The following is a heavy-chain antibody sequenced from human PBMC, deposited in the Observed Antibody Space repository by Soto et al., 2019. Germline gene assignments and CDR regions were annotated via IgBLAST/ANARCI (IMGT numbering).Heavy chain of an antibody. CDR1: SGSIRDYY. D-gene: IGHD3-22*01. Sequence: SETLSLTCTVSSGSIRDYYWGWIRQSPGKGLEWIGYIYYTGTTKYNPSLKSRVTISVDSSKSQFSLKLDSVTAADTAVYYCARLGGYYQAFDSWGKGTLVTVPS. CDR3: ARLGGYYQAFDS. V-gene: IGHV4-59*08. CDR2: IYYTGTT. J-gene: IGHJ4*02.